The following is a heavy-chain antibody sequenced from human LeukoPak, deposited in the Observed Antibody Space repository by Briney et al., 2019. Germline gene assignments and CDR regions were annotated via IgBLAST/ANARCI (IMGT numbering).Heavy chain of an antibody. J-gene: IGHJ4*02. Sequence: AASVKVSCKASGYTFTGYYMHWVRQAPGQGLEWMGWINPNSGGTNYAQKFQGRVTMTRDTSISTAYMELSRLRSDDTAVYYCARGQAAAGLLPFDYWGQGTLVTVSS. D-gene: IGHD6-13*01. CDR2: INPNSGGT. V-gene: IGHV1-2*02. CDR1: GYTFTGYY. CDR3: ARGQAAAGLLPFDY.